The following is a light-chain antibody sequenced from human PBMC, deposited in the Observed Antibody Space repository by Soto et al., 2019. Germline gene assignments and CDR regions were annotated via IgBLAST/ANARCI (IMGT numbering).Light chain of an antibody. Sequence: EIVLTQSPGTLSLSPGERATLSCRASQSVSSSYLAWYQQKPGQAPRLLIYGASSRATGIPDRFSGSGSGKDFTLTISRLELKDLAVYYGSHYVSSPRFTSGGGTKLDIK. V-gene: IGKV3-20*01. J-gene: IGKJ3*01. CDR2: GAS. CDR1: QSVSSSY. CDR3: SHYVSSPRFT.